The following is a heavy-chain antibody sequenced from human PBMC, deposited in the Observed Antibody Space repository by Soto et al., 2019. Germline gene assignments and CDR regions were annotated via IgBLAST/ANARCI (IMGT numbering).Heavy chain of an antibody. J-gene: IGHJ4*02. D-gene: IGHD1-1*01. CDR2: INQDGSEK. Sequence: GGSLRLSCAASGFTLTTYWMTWVRQAPGKGLEWVANINQDGSEKYYVDSVKGRFTVSRDNDKNALYLQMNSLRAEDTAVYYCVSYRTGTTFQRFDNWGQGTLVTVSS. CDR3: VSYRTGTTFQRFDN. V-gene: IGHV3-7*01. CDR1: GFTLTTYW.